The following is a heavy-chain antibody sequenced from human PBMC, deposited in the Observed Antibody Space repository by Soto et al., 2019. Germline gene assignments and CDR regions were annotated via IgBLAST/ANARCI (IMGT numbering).Heavy chain of an antibody. D-gene: IGHD1-26*01. V-gene: IGHV1-18*01. J-gene: IGHJ4*02. CDR2: ISAYNDKT. CDR1: GYTFTSYG. Sequence: QVQLVRSGAAVKKPGASVKVSCRASGYTFTSYGISWVRQAPGQGLEWMGWISAYNDKTTYAQKFQGRLTMTTDTSSNTAYMELRSLRYDDTAVYYCARFTGISKWTFDSWGQGTLVTVSS. CDR3: ARFTGISKWTFDS.